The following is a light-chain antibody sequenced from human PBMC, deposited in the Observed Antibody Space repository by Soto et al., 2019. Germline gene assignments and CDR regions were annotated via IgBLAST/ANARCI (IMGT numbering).Light chain of an antibody. CDR3: QSYDSSLSGVV. V-gene: IGLV1-40*01. CDR1: SSNIGAGYD. Sequence: QSVLTQPPSVSGAPGQRVTISCTGSSSNIGAGYDVQWYQQFPGTAPKLLIYGNSNRPSGVPDRCSGSKSVTSASLDITGLQAEDEADYFCQSYDSSLSGVVFGGGTKRTVL. CDR2: GNS. J-gene: IGLJ2*01.